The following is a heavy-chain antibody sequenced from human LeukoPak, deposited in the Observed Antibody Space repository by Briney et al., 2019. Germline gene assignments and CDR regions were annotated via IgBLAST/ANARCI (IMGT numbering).Heavy chain of an antibody. D-gene: IGHD5-24*01. V-gene: IGHV4-59*08. CDR3: ARRDDYFDY. CDR1: GGSISSYY. CDR2: IYYSGST. J-gene: IGHJ4*02. Sequence: SETLSLTCTVSGGSISSYYWSWIRQPPGKGLEWIGYIYYSGSTNYNPSLKSRVTISVDTSKNQFSLKLSSVTAADTAVYYCARRDDYFDYWGQGTLVTVSS.